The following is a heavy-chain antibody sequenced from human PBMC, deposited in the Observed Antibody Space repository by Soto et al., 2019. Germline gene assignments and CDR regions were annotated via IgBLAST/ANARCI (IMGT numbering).Heavy chain of an antibody. J-gene: IGHJ4*02. V-gene: IGHV4-39*01. CDR1: GGSISSSSYY. CDR2: IYYSGST. Sequence: SETLSLTCTVSGGSISSSSYYWGWIRQPPGKGLEWIGSIYYSGSTYYNPSLKSRVTISVDTSKNQFSLKLSSVTAADTAVYYCACMVRGGGYFDYWGQGTLVTVSS. D-gene: IGHD3-10*01. CDR3: ACMVRGGGYFDY.